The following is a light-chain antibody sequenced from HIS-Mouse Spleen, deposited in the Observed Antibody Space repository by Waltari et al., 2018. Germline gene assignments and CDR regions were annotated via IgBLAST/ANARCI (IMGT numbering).Light chain of an antibody. CDR3: QVWDSSSDHVV. CDR2: DDS. J-gene: IGLJ2*01. V-gene: IGLV3-21*02. Sequence: SYVLTQPPSVSVAPGQPARITCGGNKVGSKSVHWYQQKPGQAPGLVVYDDSDRPSGIPERFSGSNSGNTATLTISRVEAGDEADYYCQVWDSSSDHVVFGGGTKLTVL. CDR1: KVGSKS.